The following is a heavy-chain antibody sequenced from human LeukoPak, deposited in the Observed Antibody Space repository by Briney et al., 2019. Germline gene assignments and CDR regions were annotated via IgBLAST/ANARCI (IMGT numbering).Heavy chain of an antibody. J-gene: IGHJ4*02. CDR1: GGSISSNNW. CDR3: ARRLVYGSGSYYPFDY. D-gene: IGHD3-10*01. Sequence: SETLSLTCAVSGGSISSNNWRSWVRQPPGKGLEWIGEINHSGSTNYNPSLKSRVTISVDTSKNQSSLKLSSVTAADTAVYYCARRLVYGSGSYYPFDYWGQGTLVTASS. V-gene: IGHV4-4*02. CDR2: INHSGST.